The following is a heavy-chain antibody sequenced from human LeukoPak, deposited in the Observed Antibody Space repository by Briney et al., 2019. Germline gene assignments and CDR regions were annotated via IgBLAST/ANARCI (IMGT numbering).Heavy chain of an antibody. CDR3: TSHGSGYYFDY. D-gene: IGHD6-13*01. CDR1: GFTFSNYA. V-gene: IGHV3-30*02. Sequence: GGSLRLSCAASGFTFSNYAMHWVRQAPGKGLEWVAFIRYDGSNKYYADSVKGRFTISRDNAKNSLYLQMDSLRAEDTATYYCTSHGSGYYFDYSGQGTLVTVSS. CDR2: IRYDGSNK. J-gene: IGHJ4*02.